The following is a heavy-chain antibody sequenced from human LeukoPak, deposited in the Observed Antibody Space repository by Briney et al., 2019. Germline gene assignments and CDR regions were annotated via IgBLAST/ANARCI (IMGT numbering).Heavy chain of an antibody. CDR2: ISGSAGYT. CDR3: AKPRQSSGSYNHPDFDY. CDR1: GFTFSNYA. Sequence: GGSLRLSCAASGFTFSNYAMSWVRQPPGKGLEWVPSISGSAGYTSYADSVKGRFTISRDNSKNTLYVQMNSLRAEDTAVYYCAKPRQSSGSYNHPDFDYWGQGTLVTVSS. D-gene: IGHD1-26*01. J-gene: IGHJ4*02. V-gene: IGHV3-23*01.